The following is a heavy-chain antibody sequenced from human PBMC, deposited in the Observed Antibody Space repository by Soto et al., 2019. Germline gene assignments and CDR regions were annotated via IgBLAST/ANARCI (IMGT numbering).Heavy chain of an antibody. CDR2: IIPILGTA. D-gene: IGHD5-12*01. Sequence: VASVKVSCKASGGTFSSYAISWVRQAPGQGLEWMGGIIPILGTANYAQKFQGRVTITADESTSTAYMELSSLRSEDTAVYYCARGQVEMATLYFDYWGQGTLVTVSS. CDR1: GGTFSSYA. CDR3: ARGQVEMATLYFDY. V-gene: IGHV1-69*13. J-gene: IGHJ4*02.